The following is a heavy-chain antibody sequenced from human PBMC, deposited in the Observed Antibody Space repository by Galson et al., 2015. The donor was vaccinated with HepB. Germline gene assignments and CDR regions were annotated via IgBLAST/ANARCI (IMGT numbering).Heavy chain of an antibody. V-gene: IGHV3-48*01. Sequence: SLRLSCAASGFTFSSYSMNWVRQAPGKGLEWVSYISSSSTIYYADSVKGRFTISRDNAKNSLYLQMNSLRAEDTAVYYCAKLAAGNFDYWGQGTLVTVSS. CDR2: ISSSSTI. J-gene: IGHJ4*02. CDR1: GFTFSSYS. CDR3: AKLAAGNFDY. D-gene: IGHD6-13*01.